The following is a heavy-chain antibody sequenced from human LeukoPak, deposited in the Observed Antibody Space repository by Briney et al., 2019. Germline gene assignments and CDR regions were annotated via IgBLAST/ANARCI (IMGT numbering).Heavy chain of an antibody. V-gene: IGHV4-34*01. D-gene: IGHD5-12*01. CDR2: INHSGST. Sequence: PSETLSLTCAVYGGSFSGYYWSWIRQPPGKGLEWIGEINHSGSTNYNPSLKSRVTISVDTSKNHFSLKLSSVTAADTAVYYCASGTLSGYDSTYFYWGRGTLVSVSS. J-gene: IGHJ4*02. CDR3: ASGTLSGYDSTYFY. CDR1: GGSFSGYY.